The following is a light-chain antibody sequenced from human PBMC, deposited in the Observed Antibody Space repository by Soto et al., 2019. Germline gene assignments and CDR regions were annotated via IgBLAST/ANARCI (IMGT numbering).Light chain of an antibody. CDR3: QQYGGSPPYN. CDR1: QSVSSSY. V-gene: IGKV3-20*01. CDR2: GPS. Sequence: EIVLTQSPVTLSLSPGESATLSCRASQSVSSSYLAWYQQKPGQAPRLLIYGPSSRATGIPDRFSGSGSGTDFTLTISRLEPEDFAVYYCQQYGGSPPYNFCQGTKLEI. J-gene: IGKJ2*01.